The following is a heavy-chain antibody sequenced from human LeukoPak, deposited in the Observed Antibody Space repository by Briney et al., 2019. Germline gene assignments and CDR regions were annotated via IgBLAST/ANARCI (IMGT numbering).Heavy chain of an antibody. CDR3: ARVPLIYSSGWYPEFDY. D-gene: IGHD6-19*01. V-gene: IGHV3-20*04. Sequence: PGGSLRLSCAASGFTFDDYGMSWVRQAPGKGLEWVSGINWNGGSTGYADSVKGRFTISRDNAKNSLYLQMNSLRAEDTALYYCARVPLIYSSGWYPEFDYWGQGTLVTVSS. CDR1: GFTFDDYG. J-gene: IGHJ4*02. CDR2: INWNGGST.